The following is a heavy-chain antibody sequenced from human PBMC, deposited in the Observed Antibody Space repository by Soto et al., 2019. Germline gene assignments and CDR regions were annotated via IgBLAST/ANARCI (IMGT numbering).Heavy chain of an antibody. CDR1: GFTFSRYG. CDR3: AKVGVGSPSNAFEF. Sequence: QVQLVESGGGVVQPGRSLRLSCAASGFTFSRYGMQWVRQAPAKGLEWVAGISYDGSNKYYADSVKGRFTISRDNSKNKMYLQMNSVRAEDTAVYYCAKVGVGSPSNAFEFWVQGTMVTVSS. CDR2: ISYDGSNK. V-gene: IGHV3-30*18. J-gene: IGHJ3*01. D-gene: IGHD1-26*01.